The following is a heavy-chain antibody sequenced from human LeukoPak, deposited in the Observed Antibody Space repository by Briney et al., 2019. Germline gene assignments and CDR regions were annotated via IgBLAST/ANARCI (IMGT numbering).Heavy chain of an antibody. D-gene: IGHD3-22*01. CDR3: ASSVYFPDALRPVMDYYDSSGYGNYYYYGMDV. V-gene: IGHV3-66*01. CDR1: GFTVSSNY. Sequence: GGSLRLSCAASGFTVSSNYMSWVRQAPGKGLEWVSVIYSGGSTYYADSVKGRFTISRDNSKNTLYLQMNSLRAEDTAVYYCASSVYFPDALRPVMDYYDSSGYGNYYYYGMDVWGQGTTVTVSS. J-gene: IGHJ6*02. CDR2: IYSGGST.